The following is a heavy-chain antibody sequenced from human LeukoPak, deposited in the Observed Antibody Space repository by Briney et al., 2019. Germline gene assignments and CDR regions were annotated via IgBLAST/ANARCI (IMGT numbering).Heavy chain of an antibody. CDR2: IKQDGSEK. D-gene: IGHD2-15*01. J-gene: IGHJ5*02. V-gene: IGHV3-7*04. CDR1: GFTFSSYW. Sequence: PGGSLRLSCAVSGFTFSSYWMTWVRQAPGKGLEWVANIKQDGSEKYYVDSVKGRFTISRDNAKNSQYLQMNSLRAEDTAVYYCARGINWFDPWGQGTLATVSS. CDR3: ARGINWFDP.